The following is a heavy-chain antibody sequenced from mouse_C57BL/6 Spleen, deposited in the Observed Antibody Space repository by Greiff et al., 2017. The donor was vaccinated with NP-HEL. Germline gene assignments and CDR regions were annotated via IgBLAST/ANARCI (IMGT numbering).Heavy chain of an antibody. CDR3: AAGYSNPAWFAY. V-gene: IGHV1-4*01. CDR1: GYTFTSYT. Sequence: VKLMESGAELARPGASVKMSCKASGYTFTSYTMHWVKQRPGQGLEWIGYINPSSGYTKYNQKFKDKATLTADKSSSTAYMQLSSLTSEDSAVYYCAAGYSNPAWFAYWGQGTLVTVSA. CDR2: INPSSGYT. D-gene: IGHD2-5*01. J-gene: IGHJ3*01.